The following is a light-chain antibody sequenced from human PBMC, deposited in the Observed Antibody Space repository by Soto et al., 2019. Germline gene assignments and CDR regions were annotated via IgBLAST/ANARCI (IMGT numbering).Light chain of an antibody. CDR3: QQYNNWPPIT. CDR1: QSVSIK. Sequence: IYLAQASATPCFSLWERPTLFWQASQSVSIKLAWYQQRPGQAPRLLIYDTSTRATGIPARFSGSGSGTEFTLTISSLQSEDFAVYYCQQYNNWPPITFGQGTRLEIK. J-gene: IGKJ5*01. V-gene: IGKV3-15*01. CDR2: DTS.